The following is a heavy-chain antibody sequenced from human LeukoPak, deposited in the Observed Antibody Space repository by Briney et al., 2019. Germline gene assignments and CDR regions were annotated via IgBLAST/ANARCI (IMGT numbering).Heavy chain of an antibody. D-gene: IGHD6-13*01. CDR1: GGSISSYY. CDR2: IYYCGST. CDR3: ARDVGSAAAVNDAFDI. V-gene: IGHV4-59*01. Sequence: SETLSLTCTVSGGSISSYYWSWIRQPPGKGLEWIGYIYYCGSTNYNPSLKSRATISVDTSKNQFSLKLSSVTAADTAVYYCARDVGSAAAVNDAFDIWAKGQWSPSLQ. J-gene: IGHJ3*02.